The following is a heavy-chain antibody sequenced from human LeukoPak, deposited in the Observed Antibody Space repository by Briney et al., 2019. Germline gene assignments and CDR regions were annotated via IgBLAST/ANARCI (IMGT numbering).Heavy chain of an antibody. CDR3: AKDRWQQPENYFDY. D-gene: IGHD6-13*01. CDR2: ISYDGSNK. V-gene: IGHV3-30*18. J-gene: IGHJ4*02. Sequence: PGRSLRLSCAASGFTFSSYGMHWVRQAPGKGLEWVAVISYDGSNKYYADSVKGRFTISRDNSKNTLYLQMNSLRAEDTAVYYCAKDRWQQPENYFDYWGQGTLVTVSS. CDR1: GFTFSSYG.